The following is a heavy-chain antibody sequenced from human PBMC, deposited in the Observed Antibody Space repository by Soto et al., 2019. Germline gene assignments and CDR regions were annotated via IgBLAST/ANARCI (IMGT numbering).Heavy chain of an antibody. CDR3: ANGRYYYDSGGYITAPPFDY. CDR2: IIPIFGPA. J-gene: IGHJ4*02. CDR1: GGTFSSYA. V-gene: IGHV1-69*13. Sequence: GASVKVSCKASGGTFSSYAISWVRQAPGQGLEWMGGIIPIFGPANYAQKFQGRVTITADESTSTAYMELSSLRSEDTAVYYCANGRYYYDSGGYITAPPFDYWGQGTLVTVSS. D-gene: IGHD3-22*01.